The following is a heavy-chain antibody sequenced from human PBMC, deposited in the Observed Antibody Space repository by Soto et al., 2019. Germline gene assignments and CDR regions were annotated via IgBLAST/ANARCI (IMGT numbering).Heavy chain of an antibody. D-gene: IGHD2-8*02. Sequence: QVQLVQSGAEVKKPAASVKVSCKASGYTFTSYGISWVRQAPGQGLEWMGWISAYNGNTNYAQKLQGRVTMTTDTSTSTAYMELRSLRSDDTAVYYCARVAGDYWFSGEYYMDVWGKGTTVTVSS. J-gene: IGHJ6*03. CDR2: ISAYNGNT. CDR1: GYTFTSYG. CDR3: ARVAGDYWFSGEYYMDV. V-gene: IGHV1-18*01.